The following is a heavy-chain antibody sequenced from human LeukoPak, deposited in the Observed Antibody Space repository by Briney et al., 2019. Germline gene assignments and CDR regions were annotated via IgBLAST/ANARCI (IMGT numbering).Heavy chain of an antibody. D-gene: IGHD4-23*01. V-gene: IGHV3-48*02. Sequence: GGSLRLSCAASGFTFSNYHLNWVRQAPGKGLEWVSYISDGSSTIYYADSVRGRFTISRDNAKNSLYLQINSLRDEDTAVYYCARETVGLDYWGQGTLVTVSS. CDR2: ISDGSSTI. CDR3: ARETVGLDY. CDR1: GFTFSNYH. J-gene: IGHJ4*02.